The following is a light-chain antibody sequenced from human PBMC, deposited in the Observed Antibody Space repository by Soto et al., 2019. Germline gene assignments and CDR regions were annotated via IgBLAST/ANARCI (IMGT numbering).Light chain of an antibody. CDR3: QQYNGYSRT. J-gene: IGKJ1*01. Sequence: DIQMTQSPSTLSGSVGDRVTITCRASQTISSWLAWYQQKPGKAPYLLISDVSSLERGVPERFSGSGSGTEFTLTISSMQPDDFATFYCQQYNGYSRTFGQGTKVDIK. CDR1: QTISSW. CDR2: DVS. V-gene: IGKV1-5*01.